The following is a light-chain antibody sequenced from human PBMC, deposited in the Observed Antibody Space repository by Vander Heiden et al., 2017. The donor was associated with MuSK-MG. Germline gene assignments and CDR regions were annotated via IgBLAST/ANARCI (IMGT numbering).Light chain of an antibody. CDR1: SSDVGRYNY. CDR2: EGS. Sequence: HSALTQPASVSESPGQSITISCTGTSSDVGRYNYVSWYQQHPGTAPKLMIYEGSNRPSGLSNRFSGSKSGNTASLTISGLQAEDEADYYCSSYTGSSTRYVFGTGTKVTVL. J-gene: IGLJ1*01. V-gene: IGLV2-14*01. CDR3: SSYTGSSTRYV.